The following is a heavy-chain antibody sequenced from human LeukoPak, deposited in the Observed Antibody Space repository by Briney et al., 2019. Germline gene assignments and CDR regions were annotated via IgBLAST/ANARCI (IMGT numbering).Heavy chain of an antibody. CDR3: ARDPRRGYYYYGMDV. V-gene: IGHV3-11*01. CDR1: GFTFNDYY. J-gene: IGHJ6*02. CDR2: ISSSGSTI. Sequence: GGSLTLSCAAYGFTFNDYYMSWLRPAQGQGLEWVSYISSSGSTICYADSLKGRFTIARDNAMNSLYLQMNSLRAEDTAVYYCARDPRRGYYYYGMDVWGQGTTVTVSS. D-gene: IGHD3-10*01.